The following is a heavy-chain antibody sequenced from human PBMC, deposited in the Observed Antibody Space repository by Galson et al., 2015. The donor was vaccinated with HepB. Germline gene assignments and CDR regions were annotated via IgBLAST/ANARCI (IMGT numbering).Heavy chain of an antibody. CDR1: GGSISSYY. CDR2: IYYSGST. CDR3: ARAADDSRTYLWSD. Sequence: SETLSLTCTVSGGSISSYYWSWIRQPPGKGLEWIGYIYYSGSTNYNPSLKSRVTISVDTSKNQFSLNLRSVTAADTAVYYCARAADDSRTYLWSDWGQGTLVIVSS. V-gene: IGHV4-59*08. J-gene: IGHJ4*02. D-gene: IGHD2-21*01.